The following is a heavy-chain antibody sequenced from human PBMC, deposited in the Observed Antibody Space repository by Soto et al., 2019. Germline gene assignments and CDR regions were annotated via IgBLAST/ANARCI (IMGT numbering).Heavy chain of an antibody. CDR3: AREGDSSSTSCSFDY. J-gene: IGHJ4*02. D-gene: IGHD2-2*01. CDR1: GGTFSSYA. CDR2: IIPIFGTA. Sequence: WASVKVSCKASGGTFSSYAISWVRQAPGQGLEWMGGIIPIFGTANYAQKFQGRVAITADESTSTAYMELSSLRSGDTAVYYCAREGDSSSTSCSFDYWGQGTLVTVSS. V-gene: IGHV1-69*13.